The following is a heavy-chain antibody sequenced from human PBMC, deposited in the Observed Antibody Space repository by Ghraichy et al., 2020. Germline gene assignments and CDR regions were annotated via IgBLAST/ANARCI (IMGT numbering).Heavy chain of an antibody. CDR1: GGSISDFY. CDR3: ARDAYYYDTTGYYLTDY. V-gene: IGHV4-4*07. D-gene: IGHD3-22*01. J-gene: IGHJ4*02. Sequence: SETLSLTCSVSGGSISDFYWSWIRQPAGKGLEWIGRIYSGGDTYYSPSLRSRVTISVDTSKNQFSLRLTSVTAADTAVYYYARDAYYYDTTGYYLTDYWGQGTLVTVSS. CDR2: IYSGGDT.